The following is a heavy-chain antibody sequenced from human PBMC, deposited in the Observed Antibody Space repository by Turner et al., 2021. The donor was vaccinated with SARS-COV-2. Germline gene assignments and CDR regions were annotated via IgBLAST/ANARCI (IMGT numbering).Heavy chain of an antibody. CDR1: GVSISTDC. CDR3: ARFNLGSGYNWFDP. J-gene: IGHJ5*02. V-gene: IGHV4-59*01. CDR2: IGYSGSS. Sequence: QVQLQESGPGLVNPSETRPRTCTVSGVSISTDCWSWVRESPEKGLEWIAYIGYSGSSHYNPSLKSRVTISLDTSKKQFSEKLSSVTTADTAVYYCARFNLGSGYNWFDPWGQGTLVTVSS. D-gene: IGHD3-3*01.